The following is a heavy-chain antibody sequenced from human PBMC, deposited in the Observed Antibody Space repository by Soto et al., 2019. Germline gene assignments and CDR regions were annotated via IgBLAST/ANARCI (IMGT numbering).Heavy chain of an antibody. CDR3: ARGDYVWGSYRSTTFDY. V-gene: IGHV4-4*02. J-gene: IGHJ4*02. D-gene: IGHD3-16*02. CDR1: GGSISSSNW. Sequence: QVQLQESGPGLVKPSGTLSLTCAVSGGSISSSNWWSWVRQPPGKGLEWIGEIYHSGSTNYNPSLKRRVPTSVDKSKNKFSRKLSSVTAADTAVYYCARGDYVWGSYRSTTFDYWGQGTLVTVSS. CDR2: IYHSGST.